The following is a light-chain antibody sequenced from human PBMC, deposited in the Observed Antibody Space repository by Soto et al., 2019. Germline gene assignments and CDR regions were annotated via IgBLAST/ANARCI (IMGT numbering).Light chain of an antibody. CDR3: GTWDSSLSAGV. Sequence: QSVLTQPPSVSAAPGQKVTISCSGGSSNIGNNYVSWFQQLPGTAPKLLIYENNLRPSGIPDRFSGSKSGTSATLGITGLGAGDEADYYCGTWDSSLSAGVFGGGTQLTVL. J-gene: IGLJ3*02. CDR1: SSNIGNNY. V-gene: IGLV1-51*02. CDR2: ENN.